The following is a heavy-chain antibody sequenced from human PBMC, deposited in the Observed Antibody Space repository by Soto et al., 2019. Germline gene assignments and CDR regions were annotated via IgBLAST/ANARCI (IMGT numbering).Heavy chain of an antibody. J-gene: IGHJ4*02. D-gene: IGHD2-15*01. CDR1: GGSLSTNP. Sequence: VASVKVSCKAPGGSLSTNPISWVRQAPGQGLEWMGGTGSGTGPGNHAQKFQGRLTVTADKSTGTVYMELTNLSSEDTAVYYCARRDSGGFYRFFDSWGQGTLVTVS. CDR2: TGSGTGPG. V-gene: IGHV1-69*06. CDR3: ARRDSGGFYRFFDS.